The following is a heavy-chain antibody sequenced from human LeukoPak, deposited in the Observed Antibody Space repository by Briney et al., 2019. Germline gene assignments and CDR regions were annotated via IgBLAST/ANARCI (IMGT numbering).Heavy chain of an antibody. Sequence: PGGSLRLSCAASGFTFSSYSMNWVRQAPGKGLEWVSGIGGGDGKTYYAESVKGRFTISRDNSDNTLHLQMNSLRAEDTAIYYCGKDLSIYYDFWSGHYYFDSWGQGTLVTVSS. J-gene: IGHJ4*02. CDR3: GKDLSIYYDFWSGHYYFDS. CDR1: GFTFSSYS. V-gene: IGHV3-23*01. CDR2: IGGGDGKT. D-gene: IGHD3-3*01.